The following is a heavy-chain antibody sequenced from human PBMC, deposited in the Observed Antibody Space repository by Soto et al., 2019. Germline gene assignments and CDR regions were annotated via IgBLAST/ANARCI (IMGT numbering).Heavy chain of an antibody. CDR1: GYSISIGNY. D-gene: IGHD3-3*01. CDR3: ARDNILGILYGGMDV. J-gene: IGHJ6*02. V-gene: IGHV4-38-2*02. Sequence: LSLTCPVSGYSISIGNYWGWIRQPPGKRLEWIGSIYQSGSTYYNPSLRSRATISVDASKNQFSLKLSSVTAADTAVYYCARDNILGILYGGMDVWGQGTTVTVSS. CDR2: IYQSGST.